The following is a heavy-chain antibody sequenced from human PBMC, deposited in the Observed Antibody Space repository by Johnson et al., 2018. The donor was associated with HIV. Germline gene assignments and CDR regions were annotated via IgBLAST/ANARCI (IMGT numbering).Heavy chain of an antibody. D-gene: IGHD6-19*01. Sequence: VQLVESGGGLVQPGGSLRLSCAASGFTFSYYWMSWVRQAPGKGLEWVANIKQDGSEKYYGDSVKGRFTISRDNAKNSLYLQMNSLRAEDTAVYYCARAVADGWYSHDAFDIWGQGTMVTVSS. J-gene: IGHJ3*02. CDR1: GFTFSYYW. CDR2: IKQDGSEK. CDR3: ARAVADGWYSHDAFDI. V-gene: IGHV3-7*05.